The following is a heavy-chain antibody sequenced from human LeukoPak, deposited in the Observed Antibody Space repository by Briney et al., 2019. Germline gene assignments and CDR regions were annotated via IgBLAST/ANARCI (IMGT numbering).Heavy chain of an antibody. CDR2: IYYSGST. Sequence: SETLSLTCTVSGGSISSSSYYWGWIRQPPGKGLEWIGSIYYSGSTYYNPSLKSRVTISVDTSRNEFSLKLTSVTAADTAVYYCARICRNYRRSSASRYYFDNWGQGTLVTVSS. CDR3: ARICRNYRRSSASRYYFDN. CDR1: GGSISSSSYY. D-gene: IGHD2-2*01. J-gene: IGHJ4*02. V-gene: IGHV4-39*07.